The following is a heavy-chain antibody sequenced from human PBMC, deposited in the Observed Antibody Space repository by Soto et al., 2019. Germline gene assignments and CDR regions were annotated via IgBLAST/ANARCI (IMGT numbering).Heavy chain of an antibody. Sequence: ASVKVSCKASGYTFTGYYMHWVRQAPGQGLEWMGWINPNSGGTNYAQKFQGRVTMTRDTSISTAYMELSRLRSDDTAVYYCASRGSSWYSYYYYYGMDVWGQGTTVT. V-gene: IGHV1-2*02. CDR2: INPNSGGT. J-gene: IGHJ6*02. D-gene: IGHD6-13*01. CDR1: GYTFTGYY. CDR3: ASRGSSWYSYYYYYGMDV.